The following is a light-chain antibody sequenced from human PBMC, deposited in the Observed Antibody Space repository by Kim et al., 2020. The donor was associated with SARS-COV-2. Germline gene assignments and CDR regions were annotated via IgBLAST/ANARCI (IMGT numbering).Light chain of an antibody. V-gene: IGLV1-44*01. CDR2: NDD. Sequence: GQRVSISCSGSSSNIGTNALHWYQVFPGTAPKLLIYNDDRRPSGVPDRFSGSKSGTSASLALSGLLSDDEADYYCATWDDSLDAWVFGGGTQLTVL. CDR3: ATWDDSLDAWV. J-gene: IGLJ3*02. CDR1: SSNIGTNA.